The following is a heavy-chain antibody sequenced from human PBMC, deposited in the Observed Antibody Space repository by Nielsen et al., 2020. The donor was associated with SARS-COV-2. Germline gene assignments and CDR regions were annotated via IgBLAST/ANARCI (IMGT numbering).Heavy chain of an antibody. CDR3: ARLLTNTGNYFRFDP. CDR2: INHSGST. J-gene: IGHJ5*02. CDR1: GGSFSGYY. Sequence: SETLSLTCAVYGGSFSGYYWSWIRQPPGKGLEWIGEINHSGSTNYNPSLKSRVTISVDTSKNQFSLRLISVTAADTAVYYCARLLTNTGNYFRFDPWGQGTLATVSS. V-gene: IGHV4-34*01. D-gene: IGHD1-26*01.